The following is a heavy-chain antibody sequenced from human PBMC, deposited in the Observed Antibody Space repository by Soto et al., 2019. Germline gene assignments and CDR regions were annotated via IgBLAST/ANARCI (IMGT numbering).Heavy chain of an antibody. CDR2: IYYSGST. Sequence: QVQLQESGPGLVKPSETLSLTCTVSGGSISSYYWSWIRQPPGKGLEWIGYIYYSGSTNYNPSLKSRVTISVDTSKNQFSLKLSSVTAADTAVYYCARESRGDNDVWSGFLSYWGHGTLVTVSS. CDR3: ARESRGDNDVWSGFLSY. J-gene: IGHJ4*01. V-gene: IGHV4-59*01. CDR1: GGSISSYY. D-gene: IGHD3-3*01.